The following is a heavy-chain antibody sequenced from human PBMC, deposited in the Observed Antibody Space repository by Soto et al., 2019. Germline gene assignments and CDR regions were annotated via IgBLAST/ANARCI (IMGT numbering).Heavy chain of an antibody. D-gene: IGHD6-13*01. J-gene: IGHJ6*02. CDR1: GGTFSSYA. CDR2: IIPIFGTA. V-gene: IGHV1-69*13. CDR3: ASVKVAAAAHYYYGLDV. Sequence: ASVKVSCKASGGTFSSYAISWVRQAPGQGLEWMGGIIPIFGTANYAQKFQGRVTITADESTSTAYMELSSLRSEDTAVYYCASVKVAAAAHYYYGLDVWGQGTTVTVSS.